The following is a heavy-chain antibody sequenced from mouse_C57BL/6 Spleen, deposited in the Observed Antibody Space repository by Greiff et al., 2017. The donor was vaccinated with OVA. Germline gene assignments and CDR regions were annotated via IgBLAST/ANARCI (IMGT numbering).Heavy chain of an antibody. V-gene: IGHV1-80*01. CDR1: GYAFRSYW. J-gene: IGHJ3*01. CDR3: ARRLELGGFAY. D-gene: IGHD3-1*01. Sequence: VQLQQAGAELVKPGASVKISCKAFGYAFRSYWMNWVKERTGKGLEWIGKILPGDGDTNYNGKFKGKATLTADKSSSTAYMQLSSLTAEDSAVYFCARRLELGGFAYWGQGTLVTVSA. CDR2: ILPGDGDT.